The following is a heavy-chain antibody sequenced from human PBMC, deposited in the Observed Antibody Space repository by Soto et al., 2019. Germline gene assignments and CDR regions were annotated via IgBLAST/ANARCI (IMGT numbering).Heavy chain of an antibody. J-gene: IGHJ4*02. V-gene: IGHV4-4*07. CDR3: ARDYGMIGGSSGYYYDY. D-gene: IGHD3-22*01. CDR1: GGSISSYY. CDR2: IYTSGST. Sequence: PSETLSLTCTVSGGSISSYYWSWIRQPAGTGLEWIGRIYTSGSTNYNPSLTSRVTMSVDTSKNQFSLKLSSVTAADTAVYYCARDYGMIGGSSGYYYDYWGQGTLVTVSS.